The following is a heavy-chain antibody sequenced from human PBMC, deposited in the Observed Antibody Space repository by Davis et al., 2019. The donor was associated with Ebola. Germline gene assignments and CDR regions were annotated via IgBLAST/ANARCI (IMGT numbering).Heavy chain of an antibody. CDR1: GGSISSYY. V-gene: IGHV4-59*05. CDR3: ARQRGGYCSGGSCYYYWYFDL. J-gene: IGHJ2*01. Sequence: SETLSLTCTVSGGSISSYYWSWIRQPPGKGLEWIGSIYYSGSTYYNPSLKSRVTISVDTSKNQFSLKLSSVTAADTAVYYCARQRGGYCSGGSCYYYWYFDLWGRGTLVTVSS. D-gene: IGHD2-15*01. CDR2: IYYSGST.